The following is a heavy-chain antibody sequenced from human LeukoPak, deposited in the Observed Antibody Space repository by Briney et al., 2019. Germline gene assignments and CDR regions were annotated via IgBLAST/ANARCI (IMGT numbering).Heavy chain of an antibody. CDR3: AKDGVYDFWSGYYLDY. J-gene: IGHJ4*02. CDR1: GFTFSSYA. CDR2: ISGSGGST. Sequence: GGSLRLSCAASGFTFSSYAMSWVRQAPGKGLEWVSAISGSGGSTYYADSVKGRFTIFRDNSKNTLYLQMNSLRAEDTAVYYCAKDGVYDFWSGYYLDYWGQGTLVTVSS. D-gene: IGHD3-3*01. V-gene: IGHV3-23*01.